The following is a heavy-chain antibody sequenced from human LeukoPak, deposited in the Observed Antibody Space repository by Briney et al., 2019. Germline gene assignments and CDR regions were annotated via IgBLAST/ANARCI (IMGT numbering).Heavy chain of an antibody. CDR3: AREYSSGLSWFDP. CDR1: GGSISSYY. D-gene: IGHD6-19*01. J-gene: IGHJ5*02. V-gene: IGHV4-59*01. CDR2: IYCSGST. Sequence: PSETLSLTCTVSGGSISSYYWSWIRQPPGKGLEWIGYIYCSGSTNYNPSLKSRVTISVDTSKNQFSLKLSSVTAADTAVYFCAREYSSGLSWFDPWGQGTLVTVSS.